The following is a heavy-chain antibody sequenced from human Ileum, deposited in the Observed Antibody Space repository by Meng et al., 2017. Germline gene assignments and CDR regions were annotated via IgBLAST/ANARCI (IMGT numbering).Heavy chain of an antibody. CDR2: ISSDSERL. Sequence: GESLKISCEASGFTFSTSSMNWVRQAPGKGLEYVSAISSDSERLYYTNSVKGRFIISRDNSKNTLYLQMDNVRVEDMAVYYCATCTVRSYNNYWGQGTLVTVSS. V-gene: IGHV3-64*01. J-gene: IGHJ4*02. CDR3: ATCTVRSYNNY. CDR1: GFTFSTSS. D-gene: IGHD2-8*02.